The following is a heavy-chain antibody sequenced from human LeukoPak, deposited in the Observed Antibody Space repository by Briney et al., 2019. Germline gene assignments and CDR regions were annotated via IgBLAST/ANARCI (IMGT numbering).Heavy chain of an antibody. J-gene: IGHJ6*03. Sequence: ASVKVSCKASGGTFSSYAISWVRQAPGQGLEWMGGIIPIFGTANYAQKFQGRVTITADKSTSAAYMELSSLRSEDTAVYYCARVTGGDTWFPYALDYCYYMDVWGKGTTVTISS. CDR2: IIPIFGTA. CDR1: GGTFSSYA. V-gene: IGHV1-69*06. D-gene: IGHD1-14*01. CDR3: ARVTGGDTWFPYALDYCYYMDV.